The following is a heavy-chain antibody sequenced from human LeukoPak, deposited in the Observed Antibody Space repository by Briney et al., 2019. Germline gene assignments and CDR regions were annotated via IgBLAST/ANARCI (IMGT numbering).Heavy chain of an antibody. D-gene: IGHD3-22*01. V-gene: IGHV4-59*01. CDR3: AREGPANYYDSSGGNFDY. CDR2: IYYSGST. Sequence: PSETLSLTCTVSGGSISSYYWSWIRQPPGKGLEWIGYIYYSGSTNYNPSLKSRVTISVDTSKNQFSLKLSSVTAADTAVYYCAREGPANYYDSSGGNFDYWGQGTLVTVSS. CDR1: GGSISSYY. J-gene: IGHJ4*02.